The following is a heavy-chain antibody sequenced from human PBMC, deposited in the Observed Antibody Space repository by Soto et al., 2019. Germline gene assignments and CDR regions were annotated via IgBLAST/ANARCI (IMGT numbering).Heavy chain of an antibody. D-gene: IGHD1-1*01. Sequence: DVQLVEFGGGLIQPGESLRLSCAVFGLTISGKKYVAWVRQAPGKGLEWVSGLYDVDGSFYADSVRGRFTTSSDSSKTTVYLQMNDLRPDDSAVYYCATWHEREHAYDVWGQGTTVTVSS. CDR2: LYDVDGS. CDR1: GLTISGKKY. J-gene: IGHJ3*01. CDR3: ATWHEREHAYDV. V-gene: IGHV3-53*01.